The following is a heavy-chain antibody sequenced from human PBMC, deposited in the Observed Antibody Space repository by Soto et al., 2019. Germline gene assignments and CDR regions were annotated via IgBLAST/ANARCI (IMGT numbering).Heavy chain of an antibody. Sequence: SETLSLTCGVSGETFGYSWNWIRQPPGKGLEWIGEIKNGGITTYNSSLKSRVTISLDTSKNQFSLNLRSVTAADTAIYYCAGVRIIILSFDSGYYPYGLDVWGQGTTVTVSS. D-gene: IGHD3-9*01. CDR2: IKNGGIT. V-gene: IGHV4-34*08. CDR1: GETFGYS. J-gene: IGHJ6*02. CDR3: AGVRIIILSFDSGYYPYGLDV.